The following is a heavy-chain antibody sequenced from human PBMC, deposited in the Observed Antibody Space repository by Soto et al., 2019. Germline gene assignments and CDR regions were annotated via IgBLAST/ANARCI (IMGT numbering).Heavy chain of an antibody. CDR3: ARVLSAGSGSYFHNWFDP. J-gene: IGHJ5*02. V-gene: IGHV1-2*04. CDR2: INPNSGGT. D-gene: IGHD3-10*01. Sequence: GASVKVSCKASGYTFTGYYMHWVRQAPGQGLEWMGWINPNSGGTNYAQKFQGWVTMTRDTSISTAYMELSRLRSDDTAVYYCARVLSAGSGSYFHNWFDPWGQGTRVTVSS. CDR1: GYTFTGYY.